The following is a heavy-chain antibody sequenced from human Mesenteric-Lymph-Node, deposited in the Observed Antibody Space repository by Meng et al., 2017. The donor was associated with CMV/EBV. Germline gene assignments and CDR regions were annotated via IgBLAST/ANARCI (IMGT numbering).Heavy chain of an antibody. Sequence: GGFLRLSCAASGFTFSDYSMDWVRQAPGKGLEWVSSISSSSSNIYYADSLKGRFTISRDNAKSSLYLQMNGLRAEDTAVYYCASNPDYYASVSPYYFDYWGQGTLVTVSS. D-gene: IGHD3-10*01. CDR3: ASNPDYYASVSPYYFDY. V-gene: IGHV3-21*01. CDR2: ISSSSSNI. J-gene: IGHJ4*02. CDR1: GFTFSDYS.